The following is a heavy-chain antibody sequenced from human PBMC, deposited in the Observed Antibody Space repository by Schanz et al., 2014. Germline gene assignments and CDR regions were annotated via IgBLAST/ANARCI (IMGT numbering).Heavy chain of an antibody. J-gene: IGHJ3*01. CDR3: ARDGGRDGYNLAFDV. CDR2: MYINSGST. CDR1: GFTVNTNY. Sequence: EVQLVESGGGLIQPGGSLRLSCAVSGFTVNTNYMSWVRQAPGKGLEWISSMYINSGSTQYADSVKGRFIISRDSSKNTLLLQMNSLTAEDTAVYFCARDGGRDGYNLAFDVWGQGTLVTVSS. D-gene: IGHD5-12*01. V-gene: IGHV3-53*01.